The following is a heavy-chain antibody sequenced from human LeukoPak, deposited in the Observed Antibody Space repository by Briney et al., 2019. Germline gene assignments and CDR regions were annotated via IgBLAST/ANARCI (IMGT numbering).Heavy chain of an antibody. D-gene: IGHD3-10*01. CDR3: ARQDNSGSYSLDY. V-gene: IGHV5-51*01. Sequence: KHGESLKISCKGSGYGFTSYWIGWVRQMPGKGLEWMGIIYPGDSDTRYGPSFQGQVTISADKSISTAYLQWSSLKASDTAIYYCARQDNSGSYSLDYWGQGTLVTVSS. J-gene: IGHJ4*02. CDR2: IYPGDSDT. CDR1: GYGFTSYW.